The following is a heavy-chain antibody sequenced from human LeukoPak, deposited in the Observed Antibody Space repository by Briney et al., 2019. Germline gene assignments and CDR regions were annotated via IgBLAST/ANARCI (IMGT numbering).Heavy chain of an antibody. D-gene: IGHD3-22*01. CDR2: ISYDGSNK. CDR3: ARDVRYYDSSRYYYYGMDV. J-gene: IGHJ6*02. CDR1: GFTFSSYA. V-gene: IGHV3-30*14. Sequence: GGSLRLSCAASGFTFSSYAMHWVRQAPGKGLEWVAVISYDGSNKYYADSVKGRFTISRDNSKNTLYLQMNSLRAEDTAVYYCARDVRYYDSSRYYYYGMDVWGQGTTVTVSS.